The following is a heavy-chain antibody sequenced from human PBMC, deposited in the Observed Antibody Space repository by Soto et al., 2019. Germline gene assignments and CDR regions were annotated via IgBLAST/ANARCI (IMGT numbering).Heavy chain of an antibody. V-gene: IGHV4-39*01. CDR3: ARLGDSGYDHWFDP. J-gene: IGHJ5*02. CDR2: IYYSGST. Sequence: PSETLSLTCTVSGGSISSSSYYWGWIRQPPGKGLEWIGSIYYSGSTYYNPSLKSRVTISVDTSKNQFSLKLSSVTAADTAVYYCARLGDSGYDHWFDPWGQGTLVTVS. CDR1: GGSISSSSYY. D-gene: IGHD5-12*01.